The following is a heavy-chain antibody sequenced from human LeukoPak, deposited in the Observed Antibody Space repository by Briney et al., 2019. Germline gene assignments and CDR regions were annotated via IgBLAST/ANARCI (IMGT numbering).Heavy chain of an antibody. CDR3: ARDRPVHYYDSSGYYTPYYFDY. Sequence: ASVTVSFKASGGTFSSYAISWVRQAPGQGLEWMGGIIPIFGTANYAQKFQGGVTITTDESTSTAYMELSSLRSEDTAVYYCARDRPVHYYDSSGYYTPYYFDYWGQGTLVTVSS. J-gene: IGHJ4*02. V-gene: IGHV1-69*05. D-gene: IGHD3-22*01. CDR2: IIPIFGTA. CDR1: GGTFSSYA.